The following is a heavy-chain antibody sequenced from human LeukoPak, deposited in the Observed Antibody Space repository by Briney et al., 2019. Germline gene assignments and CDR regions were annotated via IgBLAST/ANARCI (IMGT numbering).Heavy chain of an antibody. J-gene: IGHJ3*02. CDR3: ARYLDIVVVPAAQSAFDI. Sequence: GGSLRLSCAASGFTFSGYAMSWVRQAPGKGLEWVSAISGSGGSTYYADSVKGRFTISRDNSKNTLYLQMNSLRAEDTAVYYCARYLDIVVVPAAQSAFDIWGQGTMVTVSS. CDR2: ISGSGGST. V-gene: IGHV3-23*01. CDR1: GFTFSGYA. D-gene: IGHD2-2*03.